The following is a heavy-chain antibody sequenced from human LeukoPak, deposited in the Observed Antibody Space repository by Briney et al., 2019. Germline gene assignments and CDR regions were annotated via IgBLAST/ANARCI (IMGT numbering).Heavy chain of an antibody. V-gene: IGHV3-7*01. J-gene: IGHJ4*02. Sequence: GGSLRLSCAASGFTFNSYWMSWVRQAPGKGLEWVANINQGGSEKHYVDSVRGRFTISRDNAKNSLYLQMNSLRDEDTSIHYCARDFGTTGYDLYDYWGQGTLVTVSS. CDR2: INQGGSEK. CDR3: ARDFGTTGYDLYDY. CDR1: GFTFNSYW. D-gene: IGHD3-9*01.